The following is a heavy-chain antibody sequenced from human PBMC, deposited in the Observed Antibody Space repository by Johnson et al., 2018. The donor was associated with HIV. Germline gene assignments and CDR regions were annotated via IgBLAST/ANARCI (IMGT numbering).Heavy chain of an antibody. V-gene: IGHV3-7*01. Sequence: VQLVESGGGVVQPGGSLRLSCAASGFTFSDYYMSWIRQAPGKGLEWVANIKQDGSEKYYVDSVKGRFTISRDNAKNTLNLQMSSLRTEDTAVYYCARGDGVTSAFDIWGQGTVVTVSS. CDR2: IKQDGSEK. CDR3: ARGDGVTSAFDI. D-gene: IGHD1-1*01. CDR1: GFTFSDYY. J-gene: IGHJ3*02.